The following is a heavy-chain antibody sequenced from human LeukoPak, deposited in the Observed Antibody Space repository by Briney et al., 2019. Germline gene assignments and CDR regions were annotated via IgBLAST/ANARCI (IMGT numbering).Heavy chain of an antibody. CDR1: GFTFSSYS. CDR3: ARDTGSVVVIKSGYFDY. CDR2: ISSSSSYI. V-gene: IGHV3-21*01. Sequence: PGGSLRLSCAASGFTFSSYSMNWVRQAPGKGLEWVSSISSSSSYIYYADSVKGRFTISRDNAKNSLYLQMNSLRAEDTAVYYCARDTGSVVVIKSGYFDYWGQGTLVTVSS. D-gene: IGHD3-22*01. J-gene: IGHJ4*02.